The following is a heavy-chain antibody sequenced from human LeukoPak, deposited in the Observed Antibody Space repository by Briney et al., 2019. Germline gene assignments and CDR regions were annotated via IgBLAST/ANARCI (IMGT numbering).Heavy chain of an antibody. D-gene: IGHD3-3*01. CDR1: GFTFSSYS. V-gene: IGHV3-21*01. CDR3: ARDSTIFGVVIGRFDP. CDR2: ISSSSSYI. Sequence: GGSLRLSCAASGFTFSSYSMSWVRQAPGKGLEWVSSISSSSSYIYYADSVKGRFTISRDNAKNSLYLQMSSLRAEDTAVYYCARDSTIFGVVIGRFDPWGQGTLVTVSS. J-gene: IGHJ5*02.